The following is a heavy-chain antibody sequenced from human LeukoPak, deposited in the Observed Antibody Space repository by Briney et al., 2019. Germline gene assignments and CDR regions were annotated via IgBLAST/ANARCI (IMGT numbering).Heavy chain of an antibody. CDR3: ARGEYYLDY. CDR1: GDSIRNYY. CDR2: INYSGGT. V-gene: IGHV4-59*08. J-gene: IGHJ4*02. Sequence: SETLSLTCTVSGDSIRNYYWSWIRQPPGKGLEWVGNINYSGGTNYNPSLKSGVAISVDTSKNQFYLKLSSVTAADTAVYYCARGEYYLDYWAREPWSPPP. D-gene: IGHD1-26*01.